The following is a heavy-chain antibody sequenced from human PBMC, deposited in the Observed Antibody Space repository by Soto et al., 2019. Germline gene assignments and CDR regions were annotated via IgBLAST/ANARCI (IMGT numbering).Heavy chain of an antibody. CDR3: ARVYEQQLVLGDWFDP. CDR1: GFTLSSYW. Sequence: EVQLVESGGGLVQPGGSLRLSCAASGFTLSSYWMSWVRQAPGKGLEWVANRKQDGSEKYYVDSVKGRFTISRDNAKNSLYLQMNSLRAEDTAVYYCARVYEQQLVLGDWFDPWGQGTLVTVSS. V-gene: IGHV3-7*01. J-gene: IGHJ5*02. D-gene: IGHD6-13*01. CDR2: RKQDGSEK.